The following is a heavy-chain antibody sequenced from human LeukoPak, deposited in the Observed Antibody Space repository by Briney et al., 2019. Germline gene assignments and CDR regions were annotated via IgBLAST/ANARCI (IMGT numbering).Heavy chain of an antibody. D-gene: IGHD2-2*01. CDR3: ARLPPAANGGSFDY. Sequence: SETLSQSCSVHVRPISSGPYDTSSIRQPAGKGLDWPAYIDTSETTNYIPSLKSRDTISVDTSKNHFSLKLSSVTAADTAVYYCARLPPAANGGSFDYWGQGTLVTVSS. V-gene: IGHV4-61*09. CDR1: VRPISSGPYD. CDR2: IDTSETT. J-gene: IGHJ4*02.